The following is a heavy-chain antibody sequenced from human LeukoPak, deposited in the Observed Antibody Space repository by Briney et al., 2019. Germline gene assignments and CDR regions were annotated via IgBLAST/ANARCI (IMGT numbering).Heavy chain of an antibody. D-gene: IGHD3-3*01. CDR3: ASTPYYDFWSGYYPINYYYCGMDV. CDR2: ISYDGSNK. Sequence: PGGSLRLSCAASGFTFSSYAMHWVRQAPGKGLEWVAVISYDGSNKYYADSVKGRFTISRDNSKNTLYLQMNSLRAEDTAVYYCASTPYYDFWSGYYPINYYYCGMDVWGQGTTVTVSS. J-gene: IGHJ6*02. V-gene: IGHV3-30-3*01. CDR1: GFTFSSYA.